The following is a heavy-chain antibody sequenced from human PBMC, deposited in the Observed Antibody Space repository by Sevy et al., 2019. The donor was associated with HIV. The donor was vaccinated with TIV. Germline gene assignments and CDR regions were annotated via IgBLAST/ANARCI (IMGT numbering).Heavy chain of an antibody. Sequence: GGSLRLSCAASGFTFSSYGMHWVRQAPGKGLEWVAVISYDGSNKYYVDSVKGRFTISRDNSKNTLYLQMNSLRAEDTAVYYCAKDGEWSSRYYYYYMDVWGKGTTVTVSS. CDR1: GFTFSSYG. CDR2: ISYDGSNK. CDR3: AKDGEWSSRYYYYYMDV. V-gene: IGHV3-30*18. J-gene: IGHJ6*03. D-gene: IGHD3-3*01.